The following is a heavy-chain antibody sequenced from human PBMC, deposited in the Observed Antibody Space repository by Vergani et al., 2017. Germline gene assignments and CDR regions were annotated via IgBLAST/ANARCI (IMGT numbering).Heavy chain of an antibody. CDR3: AREMAGAGMDY. CDR1: GFTFSSYA. V-gene: IGHV3-30-3*01. Sequence: QVQLVESGGGVVQPGRSLRLSCAASGFTFSSYAMHWVRQAPGKGLEWVAVISYDGSNNYYADSVKGRFTISRDNSKNTLYLQMNSLRAEDTAVYYCAREMAGAGMDYWGQGTLVTVSS. J-gene: IGHJ4*02. D-gene: IGHD6-19*01. CDR2: ISYDGSNN.